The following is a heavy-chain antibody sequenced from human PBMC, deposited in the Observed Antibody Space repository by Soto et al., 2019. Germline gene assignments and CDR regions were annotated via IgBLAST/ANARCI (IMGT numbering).Heavy chain of an antibody. V-gene: IGHV3-30*03. CDR2: ISYDGSNK. J-gene: IGHJ4*02. D-gene: IGHD4-17*01. CDR1: GFTFSSYG. Sequence: SLRLSCAASGFTFSSYGMHWVRQAPGKGLEWVAVISYDGSNKYYADSVKGRFTISRDNSKNTLYLQMNSLRAEDTAVYYCASYGGNFAFDYWGQGTLVTVSS. CDR3: ASYGGNFAFDY.